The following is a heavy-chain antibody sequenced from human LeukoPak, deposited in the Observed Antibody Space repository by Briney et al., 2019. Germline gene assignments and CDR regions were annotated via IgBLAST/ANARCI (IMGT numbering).Heavy chain of an antibody. J-gene: IGHJ5*02. CDR3: ARRMYYYGSGRKRAPYNWFDP. D-gene: IGHD3-10*01. CDR1: GGSFSGYY. V-gene: IGHV4-34*01. Sequence: SETLSLTCAVNGGSFSGYYWSYIRQPPGKGLEWIGEINHSGSTNYNPSLKTRVTISVDTSKKQFSLNLSSVTAADTAVYYCARRMYYYGSGRKRAPYNWFDPWGQGTLVTVSS. CDR2: INHSGST.